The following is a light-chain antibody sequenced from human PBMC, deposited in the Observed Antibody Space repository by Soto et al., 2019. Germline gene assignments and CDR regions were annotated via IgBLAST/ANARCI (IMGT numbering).Light chain of an antibody. CDR1: SGDVGGYNF. Sequence: QSALTQPASVSGSLGQSITISCTGSSGDVGGYNFVSWYQQHSEKAPKLMIYDVTYRPSGVSSRFSGSKAGDTASLTISGLQAEDEADYYCSSYTRSGTPVFGGGTKLTAL. J-gene: IGLJ3*02. CDR2: DVT. V-gene: IGLV2-14*03. CDR3: SSYTRSGTPV.